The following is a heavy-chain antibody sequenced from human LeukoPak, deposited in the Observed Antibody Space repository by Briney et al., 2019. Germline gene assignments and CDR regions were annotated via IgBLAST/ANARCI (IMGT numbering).Heavy chain of an antibody. CDR3: TRGGLAVVGTNYYYHAMDV. J-gene: IGHJ6*02. CDR2: TSSDGSYK. Sequence: GRSLRLSCVASGFTFSRYVMHWVRQAPGKGLEWVADTSSDGSYKYYADSVKGRFTISRDNSNNMLYLHMNSLRAEDTAVYYCTRGGLAVVGTNYYYHAMDVWGQGTTVTVSS. CDR1: GFTFSRYV. D-gene: IGHD6-19*01. V-gene: IGHV3-30*04.